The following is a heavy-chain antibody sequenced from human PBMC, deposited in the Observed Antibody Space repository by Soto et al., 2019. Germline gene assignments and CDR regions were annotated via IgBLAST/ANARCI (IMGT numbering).Heavy chain of an antibody. CDR3: ARAHAPTLPFDY. V-gene: IGHV4-59*01. CDR2: IFHSGNA. J-gene: IGHJ4*02. CDR1: GGSIRNVY. D-gene: IGHD2-15*01. Sequence: SETLSLTCTASGGSIRNVYWSWIRQPPGKGLEWIGFIFHSGNAKYNPSLKSRVTMLVDTSKNQFSLSLDSVTAADTAVYFCARAHAPTLPFDYWGQGTLVTVSS.